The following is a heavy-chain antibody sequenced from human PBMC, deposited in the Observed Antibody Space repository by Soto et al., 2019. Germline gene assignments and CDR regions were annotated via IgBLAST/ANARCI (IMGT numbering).Heavy chain of an antibody. CDR1: GFTFRSYW. Sequence: GGSLRLSCAASGFTFRSYWMHWVRQAPGKGPVWVSRINSDGSSTSYADSVKGRFTISRDNAKNTLYLQMNSLRAEDTAVYYCASSLLTPFDYWGQGTLVTVSS. CDR3: ASSLLTPFDY. V-gene: IGHV3-74*01. J-gene: IGHJ4*02. CDR2: INSDGSST. D-gene: IGHD7-27*01.